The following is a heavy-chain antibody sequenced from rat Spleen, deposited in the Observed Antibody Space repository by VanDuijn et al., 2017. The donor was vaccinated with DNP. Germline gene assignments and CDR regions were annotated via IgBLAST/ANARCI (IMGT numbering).Heavy chain of an antibody. J-gene: IGHJ1*01. CDR2: ITNSSRTT. CDR1: GFTFSNYG. CDR3: VTPDSYSGSYPYF. D-gene: IGHD1-12*02. V-gene: IGHV5S23*01. Sequence: EVQLVESGGGLVQPGRSLKLSCAASGFTFSNYGMAWVRQAPTKGLEWVASITNSSRTTYYRDSVKGRFTISRDNAESTLYLQMNSLRSDDMSTSYCVTPDSYSGSYPYFWGPGAMVTVSS.